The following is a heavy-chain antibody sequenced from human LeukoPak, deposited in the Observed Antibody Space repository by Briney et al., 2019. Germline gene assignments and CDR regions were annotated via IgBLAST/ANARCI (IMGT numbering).Heavy chain of an antibody. J-gene: IGHJ6*02. CDR2: IIPILGIA. CDR3: ARDSEVRKDIAVAGTGAYGMDV. Sequence: ASVKVSCKASGGTFSSYAISWVRQAPGQGLEWMGRIIPILGIANYAQKFQGRVTITADKSTSTAYMELSSLRSEDTAVYYCARDSEVRKDIAVAGTGAYGMDVWGQGTTVTVSS. V-gene: IGHV1-69*04. CDR1: GGTFSSYA. D-gene: IGHD6-19*01.